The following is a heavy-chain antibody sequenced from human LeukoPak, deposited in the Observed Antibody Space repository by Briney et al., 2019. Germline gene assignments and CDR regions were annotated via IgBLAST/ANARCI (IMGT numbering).Heavy chain of an antibody. CDR1: GFTFSNYP. J-gene: IGHJ4*02. CDR3: ASGGTSAYYYPFDY. V-gene: IGHV3-30-3*01. Sequence: PGRSLRLSCAASGFTFSNYPIHWVRQAPGKGLEWVALISYDGVNKYYADSVRGRFTISRDNSKNTLYLQMNSLRAEDTAVYYCASGGTSAYYYPFDYWGQGTLVTVSS. CDR2: ISYDGVNK. D-gene: IGHD3-22*01.